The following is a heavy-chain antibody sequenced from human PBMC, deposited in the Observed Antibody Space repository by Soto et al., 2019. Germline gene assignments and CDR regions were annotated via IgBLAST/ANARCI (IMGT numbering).Heavy chain of an antibody. V-gene: IGHV1-18*01. J-gene: IGHJ4*02. CDR2: ISAHNGNT. Sequence: QVHLVQSGAEVKKPGASVKVSCKASGYTFTSYGITWVRQAPGQGLEWMGWISAHNGNTDYAQKLQGRVIVTRDTSTSTAYMELRSLRSDDTAVYYCERGRYGDYWGQGALVTVSS. CDR3: ERGRYGDY. D-gene: IGHD1-1*01. CDR1: GYTFTSYG.